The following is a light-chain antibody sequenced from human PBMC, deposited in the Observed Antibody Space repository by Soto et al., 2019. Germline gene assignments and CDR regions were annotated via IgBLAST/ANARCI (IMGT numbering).Light chain of an antibody. Sequence: DIVMTQSPDSLAVSLGARATINCKSSQSVLYNSNNKNYVAWYQQKPVQPPKLLFYWASARESGVPDRFSDSGSGTDFTLAICSLEAEDVAIYHCQQYYVIPVTFGGGTKVEIK. V-gene: IGKV4-1*01. CDR3: QQYYVIPVT. J-gene: IGKJ4*01. CDR2: WAS. CDR1: QSVLYNSNNKNY.